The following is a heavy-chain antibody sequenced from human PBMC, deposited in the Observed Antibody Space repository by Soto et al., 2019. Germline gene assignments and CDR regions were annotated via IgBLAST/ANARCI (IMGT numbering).Heavy chain of an antibody. CDR1: GYTFTSYG. D-gene: IGHD2-21*02. V-gene: IGHV1-18*04. CDR2: ISAYNGNT. J-gene: IGHJ3*02. CDR3: ARDAKHIVVVTAHDAFDI. Sequence: ASVKVSCKASGYTFTSYGISWVRQAPGQGLERMGWISAYNGNTNYAQKLQGRVTMTTDTSTSTAYMELRSLRSDDTAVYYCARDAKHIVVVTAHDAFDIWGQGTMVTVSS.